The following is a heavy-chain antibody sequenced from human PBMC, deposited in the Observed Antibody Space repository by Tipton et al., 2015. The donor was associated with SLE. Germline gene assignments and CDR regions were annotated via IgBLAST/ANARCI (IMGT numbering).Heavy chain of an antibody. V-gene: IGHV4-31*03. CDR2: IYYGGGT. CDR3: ARDAGGSLGMESYYYYMDV. Sequence: TLSLTCTVSGDSISNGDDYWSWIRQPPGKGLEWIGNIYYGGGTYYSPSLESRVTISLDTSKNQFSLKLNSVTAADTAVYYCARDAGGSLGMESYYYYMDVWGKGTTVTVSS. D-gene: IGHD7-27*01. CDR1: GDSISNGDDY. J-gene: IGHJ6*03.